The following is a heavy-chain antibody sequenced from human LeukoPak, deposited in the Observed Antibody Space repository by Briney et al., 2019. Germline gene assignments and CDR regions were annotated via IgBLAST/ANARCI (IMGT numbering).Heavy chain of an antibody. D-gene: IGHD6-13*01. V-gene: IGHV7-4-1*02. J-gene: IGHJ4*02. CDR1: GGTFSSYA. Sequence: ASVKVSCKASGGTFSSYAISWVRQAPGQGLEWMGWINTNTGNPTYAQGFTGRFVFSLDTSVSTAYLRISSLKAEDTAVYYCARESRTENFDYWGQGTLVTVSS. CDR2: INTNTGNP. CDR3: ARESRTENFDY.